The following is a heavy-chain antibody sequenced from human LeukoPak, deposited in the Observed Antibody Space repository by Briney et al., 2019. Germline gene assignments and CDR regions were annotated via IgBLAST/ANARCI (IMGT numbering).Heavy chain of an antibody. Sequence: PSETLSLTCAVYGGSFSGYYWSWIRQPPGKGREWIGEINHSGSTNYNPSLKSRLTISVDTSKNQFSLKLSSVTAADTAVYYCARGGHDYARAFDIWGQGTMVTVSS. V-gene: IGHV4-34*01. CDR1: GGSFSGYY. J-gene: IGHJ3*02. D-gene: IGHD3-16*01. CDR2: INHSGST. CDR3: ARGGHDYARAFDI.